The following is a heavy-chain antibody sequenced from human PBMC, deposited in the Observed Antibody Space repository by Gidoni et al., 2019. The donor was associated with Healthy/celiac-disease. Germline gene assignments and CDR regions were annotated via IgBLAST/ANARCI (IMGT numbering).Heavy chain of an antibody. D-gene: IGHD2-15*01. CDR3: TRPHCSGGSCYEKY. Sequence: EVQLVESGGGLVQPGGSLTLSCAASGFTFSGSAMHGVRQASGKGLEWVGRIRSKANSYATAYAASVKGRFTISRDDSKNTAYLQMNSLKTEDTAVYYCTRPHCSGGSCYEKYWGQGTLVTVSS. V-gene: IGHV3-73*02. J-gene: IGHJ4*02. CDR1: GFTFSGSA. CDR2: IRSKANSYAT.